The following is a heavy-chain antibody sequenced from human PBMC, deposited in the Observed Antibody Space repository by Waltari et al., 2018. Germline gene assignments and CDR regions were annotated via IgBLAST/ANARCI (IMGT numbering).Heavy chain of an antibody. J-gene: IGHJ6*02. CDR3: ARTLPPDNKSWHYYFGMDV. Sequence: QVQLVQSGAEAKTPGCSVRVSCTSSGGTFANYAISWVRQAPGQGVEWMGGIIPMFNTSNYAQKFKDRVTITKDESTTTAFMELSGLRFDDTAIYYCARTLPPDNKSWHYYFGMDVWGQGTTVTVSS. V-gene: IGHV1-69*05. D-gene: IGHD1-1*01. CDR1: GGTFANYA. CDR2: IIPMFNTS.